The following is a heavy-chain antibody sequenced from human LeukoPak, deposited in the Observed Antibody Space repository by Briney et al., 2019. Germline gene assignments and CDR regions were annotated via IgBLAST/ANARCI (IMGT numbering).Heavy chain of an antibody. J-gene: IGHJ5*02. CDR2: IYTSGST. CDR1: GGSISSYY. CDR3: ARGPWNYDSSGYPTSGFDP. D-gene: IGHD3-22*01. Sequence: SETLSLTCTASGGSISSYYWSWIRQPAGKGLEWIGRIYTSGSTNYNPSLKSRVTMSVDTSKNQFSLKLSSVTAADTAVYYCARGPWNYDSSGYPTSGFDPWGQGTLVTVSS. V-gene: IGHV4-4*07.